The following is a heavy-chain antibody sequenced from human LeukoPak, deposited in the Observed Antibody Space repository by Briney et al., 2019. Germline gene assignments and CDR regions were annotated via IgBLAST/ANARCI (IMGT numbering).Heavy chain of an antibody. CDR3: ARDLMLVATIGWFDP. CDR2: IKQDGSEK. CDR1: GFTFSSYW. V-gene: IGHV3-7*01. Sequence: GGSLRLSCAASGFTFSSYWMSWVRQVPGKGLEWVANIKQDGSEKYYVDSVKGRFTISRDNAKNSLYLQMNSLRAEDTAVYYCARDLMLVATIGWFDPWGQGTLVTVSS. J-gene: IGHJ5*02. D-gene: IGHD5-12*01.